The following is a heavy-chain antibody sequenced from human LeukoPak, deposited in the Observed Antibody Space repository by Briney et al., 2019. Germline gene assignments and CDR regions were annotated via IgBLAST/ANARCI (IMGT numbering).Heavy chain of an antibody. CDR3: ARGIVATMAFDY. D-gene: IGHD5-12*01. CDR2: INHSGST. V-gene: IGHV4-34*01. Sequence: PGGSLRLSCAASGFTFSNYGMHWVRQPPGKGLEWIGEINHSGSTNYNPSLKSRVTISVDTSKNQFSLKLSSVTAADTAVYYCARGIVATMAFDYWGQGTLVTVSS. CDR1: GFTFSNYG. J-gene: IGHJ4*02.